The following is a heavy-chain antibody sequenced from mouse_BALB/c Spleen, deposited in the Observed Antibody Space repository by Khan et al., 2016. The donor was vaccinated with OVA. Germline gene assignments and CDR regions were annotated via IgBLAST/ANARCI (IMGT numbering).Heavy chain of an antibody. V-gene: IGHV1S135*01. CDR1: GYSFTNYY. J-gene: IGHJ3*01. CDR2: IDPFNGGA. D-gene: IGHD2-13*01. Sequence: VQLQQSGPELMKPGASVKISCKASGYSFTNYYIHWVKQSHGQSLEWIGYIDPFNGGATYNQKFKGKATLTVDKSSSTAYMQLSSLTAEDSAVYYCSRLGTTGWFTYWGQGTLVTVSA. CDR3: SRLGTTGWFTY.